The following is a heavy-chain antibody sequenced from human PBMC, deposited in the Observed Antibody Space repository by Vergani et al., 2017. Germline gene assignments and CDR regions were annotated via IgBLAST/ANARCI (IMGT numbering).Heavy chain of an antibody. CDR1: GGSISSGDHC. D-gene: IGHD6-25*01. Sequence: QVQLQESGPGVVKPSQTLSLTCAVSGGSISSGDHCWTWIRQRPGKGLEWIGYIFYSGTTYDNTSLRSRLTISVDTSQNQFSLKLRSVTAADTAVYYCARVDTXVPATSHFYYMDVWGKGTTVVVSS. J-gene: IGHJ6*03. CDR2: IFYSGTT. V-gene: IGHV4-31*11. CDR3: ARVDTXVPATSHFYYMDV.